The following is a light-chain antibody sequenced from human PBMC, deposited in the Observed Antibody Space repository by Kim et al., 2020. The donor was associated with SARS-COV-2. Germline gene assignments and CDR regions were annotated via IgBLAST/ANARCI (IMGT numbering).Light chain of an antibody. CDR1: SLRSYY. CDR2: GKN. CDR3: NSRDSSGPVV. V-gene: IGLV3-19*01. Sequence: VALGQTVRITCPGDSLRSYYASWYQQKPGQVPVLVIYGKNNRPSGIPDRFSGSSSGNTASLTITGAQAEDEADYYCNSRDSSGPVVFGGGTQLTVL. J-gene: IGLJ2*01.